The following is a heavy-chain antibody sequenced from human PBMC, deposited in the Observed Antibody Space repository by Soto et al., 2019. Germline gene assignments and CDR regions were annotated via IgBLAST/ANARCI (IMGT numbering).Heavy chain of an antibody. CDR2: TYYRTKWFK. V-gene: IGHV6-1*01. J-gene: IGHJ4*02. CDR1: GDSVFNNSAA. CDR3: ARAVHAYGYFDY. D-gene: IGHD4-17*01. Sequence: SQTLSLTCAISGDSVFNNSAAWNWIRQSPSRGLEWLGRTYYRTKWFKDYAVSVQSRISINPDTSMNEVTLHLNSVTPEDTAVYYCARAVHAYGYFDYWGQGSLVTVSS.